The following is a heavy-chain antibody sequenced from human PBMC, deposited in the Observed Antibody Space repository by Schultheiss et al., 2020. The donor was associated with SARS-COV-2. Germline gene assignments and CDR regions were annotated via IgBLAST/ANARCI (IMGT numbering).Heavy chain of an antibody. CDR2: IYYSGST. CDR1: GGSISSGGYS. V-gene: IGHV4-61*08. J-gene: IGHJ6*02. CDR3: ARDTRDYDLWSGYYISGMDV. Sequence: SQTLSLTCAVSGGSISSGGYSWSWIRQPPGKGLEWIGYIYYSGSTNYNPSLKSRVTISVDTSKNQFSLRLSSVTAADTAVYYCARDTRDYDLWSGYYISGMDVWGQGTTVTVSS. D-gene: IGHD3-3*01.